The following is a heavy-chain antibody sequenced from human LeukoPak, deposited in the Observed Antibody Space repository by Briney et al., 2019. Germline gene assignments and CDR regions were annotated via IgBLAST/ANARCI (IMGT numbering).Heavy chain of an antibody. CDR3: ARDLLGWELHYFDY. Sequence: GGSLRLSCAASGFTFSSNSMNWVRQAPGKGLEWVSFITGSGTIIYYADSVKGRFTISRDNAKNSVYLQMNSLRAEDTAVYYCARDLLGWELHYFDYWGQGTLVTVSS. CDR1: GFTFSSNS. V-gene: IGHV3-48*01. D-gene: IGHD1-26*01. J-gene: IGHJ4*02. CDR2: ITGSGTII.